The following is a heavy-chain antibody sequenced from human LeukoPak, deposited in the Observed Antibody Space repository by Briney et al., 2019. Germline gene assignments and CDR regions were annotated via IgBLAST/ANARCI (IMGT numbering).Heavy chain of an antibody. CDR1: GFTVSNNY. CDR2: IGSSGGTT. CDR3: ASLAAAAGTGN. Sequence: GGSLRLSCVVSGFTVSNNYMKWVRQAPGKGLEWVSTIGSSGGTTYYADSVKGRFTISRDNSKNTLYLQMNGLRAEDTAVYFCASLAAAAGTGNWGQGILVTVSS. V-gene: IGHV3-23*01. D-gene: IGHD6-13*01. J-gene: IGHJ4*02.